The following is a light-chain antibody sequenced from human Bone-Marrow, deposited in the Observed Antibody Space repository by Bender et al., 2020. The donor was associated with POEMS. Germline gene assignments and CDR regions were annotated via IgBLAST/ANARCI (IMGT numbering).Light chain of an antibody. V-gene: IGLV1-44*01. Sequence: QSVLSQPPSASGTPGHSVTISCSGSSSNIGTNPVNWYQQLPGTAPKLLIYINNQRPSGVPDRFSGSKSGTSASLAISGLQSEDEADYYCAAWEDSLNGWVFGGGTKLTVL. CDR1: SSNIGTNP. J-gene: IGLJ3*02. CDR3: AAWEDSLNGWV. CDR2: INN.